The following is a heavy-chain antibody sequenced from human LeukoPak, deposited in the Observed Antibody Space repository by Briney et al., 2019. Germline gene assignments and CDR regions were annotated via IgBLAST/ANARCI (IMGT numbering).Heavy chain of an antibody. CDR1: GYSFTSYW. CDR2: IYPGDSDT. V-gene: IGHV5-51*01. CDR3: ARIVYMSSGAGTDWLWNYLDY. J-gene: IGHJ4*02. Sequence: GESLKISCKGSGYSFTSYWIGWVRQMPGKGLEWMGIIYPGDSDTRYSPSFQGQVTISADKSISTAYLQLSSLKASDTAMYYCARIVYMSSGAGTDWLWNYLDYWGQGTLGTVSS. D-gene: IGHD6-19*01.